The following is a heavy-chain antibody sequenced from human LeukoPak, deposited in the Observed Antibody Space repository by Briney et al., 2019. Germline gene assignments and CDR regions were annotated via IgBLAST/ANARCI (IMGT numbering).Heavy chain of an antibody. D-gene: IGHD3-10*01. V-gene: IGHV1-69*13. Sequence: SVKVSCKSSGGTFSSYAISWVRQAPGQGLEWMGGIIPIFGTANYAQKFQGRVTITADESTSTAYMELSSLRSEDTAVYYCARPGTVDYYYGMDVWGQGTTVTVSS. CDR3: ARPGTVDYYYGMDV. CDR2: IIPIFGTA. CDR1: GGTFSSYA. J-gene: IGHJ6*02.